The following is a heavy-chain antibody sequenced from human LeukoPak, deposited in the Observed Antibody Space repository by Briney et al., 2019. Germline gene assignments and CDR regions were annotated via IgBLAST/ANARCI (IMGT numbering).Heavy chain of an antibody. D-gene: IGHD2-15*01. CDR1: GGSISSYY. CDR2: IYYSGST. CDR3: ARTPRRGYCSGGSCQSYYFDC. J-gene: IGHJ4*02. Sequence: SETLSLTCTVSGGSISSYYWSWIRQPPGKGLEWIGDIYYSGSTNYNPSLKSRVTISVDTSKNQFSLKLSSVTAADTAVYYCARTPRRGYCSGGSCQSYYFDCWGQGTLVTASS. V-gene: IGHV4-59*01.